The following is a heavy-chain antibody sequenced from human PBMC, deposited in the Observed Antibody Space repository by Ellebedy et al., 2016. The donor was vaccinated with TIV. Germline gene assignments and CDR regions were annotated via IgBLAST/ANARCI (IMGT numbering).Heavy chain of an antibody. CDR2: ISAYNGNT. CDR1: GYTFTSYV. Sequence: AASVKVSCKTSGYTFTSYVISWVRQAPGQALEWMGWISAYNGNTEFAQKFQGRVNLTTEISTNTAYMELRSLTSDDTAVYYCARGYYDTVLDHWGQGTLVTVSS. CDR3: ARGYYDTVLDH. D-gene: IGHD3-22*01. V-gene: IGHV1-18*04. J-gene: IGHJ4*02.